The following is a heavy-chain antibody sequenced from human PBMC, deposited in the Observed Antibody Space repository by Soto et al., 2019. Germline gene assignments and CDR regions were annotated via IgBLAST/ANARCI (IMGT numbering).Heavy chain of an antibody. D-gene: IGHD3-22*01. V-gene: IGHV4-59*12. CDR1: GGSISPYY. CDR2: IYYSGST. CDR3: ASGGGSGYMVDL. J-gene: IGHJ5*02. Sequence: QVQLQESGPGLVKPSETLSLTCTVSGGSISPYYWGWIRQPPGKGLEWVGYIYYSGSTNYKSSLGSRVTMSIDTPNKQFSLRLKSVTAADTAVYYCASGGGSGYMVDLWGQGTRVTVSS.